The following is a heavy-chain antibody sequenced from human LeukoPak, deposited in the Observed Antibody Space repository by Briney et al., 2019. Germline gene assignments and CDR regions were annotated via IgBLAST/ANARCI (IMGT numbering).Heavy chain of an antibody. CDR1: GFTFSSYS. CDR3: VRDIAVAGLDAFDI. Sequence: GGSLRLSCAASGFTFSSYSMNWVRQAPGKGLEWVSSISSSSSYIHYADSVKGRFTISRDNAKNSLYLQMNSLRAEDTAVYYCVRDIAVAGLDAFDIWGQGTMVTVSS. D-gene: IGHD6-19*01. V-gene: IGHV3-21*01. J-gene: IGHJ3*02. CDR2: ISSSSSYI.